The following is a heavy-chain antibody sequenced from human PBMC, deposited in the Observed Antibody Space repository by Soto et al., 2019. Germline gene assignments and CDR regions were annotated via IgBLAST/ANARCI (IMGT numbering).Heavy chain of an antibody. V-gene: IGHV4-31*03. CDR3: ARGHLPGGNTFYFDY. CDR2: IYYSGSA. J-gene: IGHJ4*02. Sequence: SETLSLTCTVSGGFINSGDYYWSWIRQHPGKGLEWIGYIYYSGSAYYNPSLKSRVTVSVDTSKNQFSLKLSSVTAADTAVYYCARGHLPGGNTFYFDYWGQGALVTVS. CDR1: GGFINSGDYY. D-gene: IGHD2-15*01.